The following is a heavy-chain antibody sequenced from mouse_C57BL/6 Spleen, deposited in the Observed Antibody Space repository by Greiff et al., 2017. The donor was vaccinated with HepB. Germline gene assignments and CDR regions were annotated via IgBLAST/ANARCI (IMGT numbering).Heavy chain of an antibody. CDR1: GFTFSSYG. Sequence: EVKLMESGGDLVKPGGSLKLSCAASGFTFSSYGMSWVRQTPDKRLEWVATISSGGSYTYYPDSVKGRFTISRDNAKNTLYLQMSSLKSEDTAMYYCARQLLRYAMDYWGQGTSVPVSS. D-gene: IGHD1-1*01. CDR3: ARQLLRYAMDY. J-gene: IGHJ4*01. CDR2: ISSGGSYT. V-gene: IGHV5-6*01.